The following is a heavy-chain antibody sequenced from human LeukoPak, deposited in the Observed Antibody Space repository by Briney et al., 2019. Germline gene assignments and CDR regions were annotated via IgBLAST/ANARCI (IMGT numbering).Heavy chain of an antibody. J-gene: IGHJ5*02. Sequence: PGGSLRLSCTGSGFTFSRRTMHWVRQAPGRGLEWVSSISGSSSYIYYADSVKGRFTISRDNAKNSLYLQMNSLRAEDTAVYYCARSREGGYYDSSGRFDPWGQGTLVTVSS. D-gene: IGHD3-22*01. CDR1: GFTFSRRT. CDR2: ISGSSSYI. V-gene: IGHV3-21*01. CDR3: ARSREGGYYDSSGRFDP.